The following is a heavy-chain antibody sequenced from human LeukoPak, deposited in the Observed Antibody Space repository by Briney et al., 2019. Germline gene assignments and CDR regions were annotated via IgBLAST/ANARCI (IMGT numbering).Heavy chain of an antibody. CDR1: GYTFTSYG. Sequence: ASVKVSCKASGYTFTSYGISWVRQAPGQRLEWMGWTNAGNGNTKYSQKFQGRVTITRDTSASTAYMELSSLRSEDTAVYYCARCPASYGDYYYYGMDVWGQGTTVTVSS. V-gene: IGHV1-3*01. CDR3: ARCPASYGDYYYYGMDV. CDR2: TNAGNGNT. D-gene: IGHD3-10*01. J-gene: IGHJ6*02.